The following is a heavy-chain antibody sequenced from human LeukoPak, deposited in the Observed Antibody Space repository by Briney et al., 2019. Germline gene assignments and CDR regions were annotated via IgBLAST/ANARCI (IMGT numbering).Heavy chain of an antibody. CDR1: GGSISSSTYY. V-gene: IGHV4-39*07. Sequence: SETLSLTCTVSGGSISSSTYYWGWIRQPPGKGLEWIGEINHSGSTNYNPSLKSRVTISVDTSKNQFSLKLSSVTAADTAVYYCARLPRSGWYKAQHPWGQGTLVTVSS. CDR3: ARLPRSGWYKAQHP. CDR2: INHSGST. J-gene: IGHJ5*02. D-gene: IGHD6-19*01.